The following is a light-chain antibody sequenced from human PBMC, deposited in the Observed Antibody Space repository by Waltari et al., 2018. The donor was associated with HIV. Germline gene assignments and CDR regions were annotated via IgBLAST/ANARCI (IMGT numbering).Light chain of an antibody. Sequence: IQMTQSPSSLSASIGDTVIIPCRASKDISNSVSWFQQQPGKVPKSLVHGAFILQRGVPSRFSGSGSGTDFTLTISGLQAEDFATYFCQQYYDVPLTFGGGTRVDI. J-gene: IGKJ4*01. CDR3: QQYYDVPLT. CDR2: GAF. V-gene: IGKV1-NL1*01. CDR1: KDISNS.